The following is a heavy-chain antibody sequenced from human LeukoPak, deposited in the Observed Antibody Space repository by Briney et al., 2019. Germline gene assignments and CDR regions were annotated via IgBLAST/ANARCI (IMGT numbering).Heavy chain of an antibody. D-gene: IGHD5-18*01. V-gene: IGHV3-23*01. Sequence: GGSLRLSCAASGFTFSSYAMSWVRQAPGKGLEWVSAISGSGGSTYYADSVKGRFTISRDNSKNTLYLQMNSLRAEDTAVYYCAKETSRGYSYGYNAFDIWGQGTMVTVSS. CDR3: AKETSRGYSYGYNAFDI. CDR2: ISGSGGST. J-gene: IGHJ3*02. CDR1: GFTFSSYA.